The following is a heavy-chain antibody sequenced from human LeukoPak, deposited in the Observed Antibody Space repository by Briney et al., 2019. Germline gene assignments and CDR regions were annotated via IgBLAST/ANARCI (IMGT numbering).Heavy chain of an antibody. CDR3: ARGALPTTVTTYYYYYYMDV. D-gene: IGHD4-17*01. V-gene: IGHV3-7*01. CDR2: IKQDGSEK. CDR1: GFTFSNHA. J-gene: IGHJ6*03. Sequence: GRSLRLSCAASGFTFSNHAMSWVRQAPGKGLEWVANIKQDGSEKYYVDSVKGRFTISRDNAKNSLYLQMNSLRAEDTAVYYCARGALPTTVTTYYYYYYMDVWGKGTTVTISS.